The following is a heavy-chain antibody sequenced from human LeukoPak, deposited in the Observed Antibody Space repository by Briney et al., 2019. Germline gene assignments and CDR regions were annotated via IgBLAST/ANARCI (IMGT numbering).Heavy chain of an antibody. CDR1: GFTFSSYG. J-gene: IGHJ4*02. V-gene: IGHV3-33*01. CDR3: ARVVRDGYNPDYFDY. D-gene: IGHD5-24*01. Sequence: GGSLRLSCAASGFTFSSYGMHWVRQAPGKGLEWVAVIWYDGSNKYYADSVKGRFTISRDNSKNTLYLQMNSLRAEDTAVYYCARVVRDGYNPDYFDYWGQGTLVTVSS. CDR2: IWYDGSNK.